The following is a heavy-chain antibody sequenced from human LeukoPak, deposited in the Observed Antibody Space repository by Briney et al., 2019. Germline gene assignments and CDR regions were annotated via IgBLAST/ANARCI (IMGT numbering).Heavy chain of an antibody. V-gene: IGHV1-2*02. Sequence: ASVKVSCKASGYTFTGYYMHWVRQAPGQGLEWMGWINPNSGGTNYAQKFQGRVTMTRDTSISTAYMELSRLRSDDTAVYYCARATMIVTHNWFDPWGQGTLVTVYS. CDR2: INPNSGGT. CDR3: ARATMIVTHNWFDP. D-gene: IGHD3-22*01. CDR1: GYTFTGYY. J-gene: IGHJ5*02.